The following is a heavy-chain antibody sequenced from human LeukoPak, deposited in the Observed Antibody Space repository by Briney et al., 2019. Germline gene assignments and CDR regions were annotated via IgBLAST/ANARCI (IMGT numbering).Heavy chain of an antibody. CDR2: ISVTGSYT. V-gene: IGHV3-21*01. CDR3: ARPPPYSSSVTYYMDV. Sequence: GGSLRLSCAASGFTFSSYSMNWVRQAPGRGLEWVSSISVTGSYTYYADAMKGRFSISRDNAKNSLYLQMNSLRAEDTAVYYRARPPPYSSSVTYYMDVWGKGTTVTVSS. J-gene: IGHJ6*03. CDR1: GFTFSSYS. D-gene: IGHD6-6*01.